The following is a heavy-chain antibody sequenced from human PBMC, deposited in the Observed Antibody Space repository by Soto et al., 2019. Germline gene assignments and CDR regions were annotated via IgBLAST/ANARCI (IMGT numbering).Heavy chain of an antibody. Sequence: EVRLEESGGGFVQPGGSLRVSCSGSGFIFSSFWMHWVRQGPGKGLEWVSRINGDGASLAYADSVKGRFSISRDNVKNALHRQMNSLGAYDTAVYFYATHGSLGLDVWGRGTTVTVSS. CDR1: GFIFSSFW. CDR3: ATHGSLGLDV. J-gene: IGHJ6*02. V-gene: IGHV3-74*03. CDR2: INGDGASL. D-gene: IGHD3-10*01.